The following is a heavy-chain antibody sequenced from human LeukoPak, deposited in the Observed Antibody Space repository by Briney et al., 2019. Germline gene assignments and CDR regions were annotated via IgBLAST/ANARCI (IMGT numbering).Heavy chain of an antibody. V-gene: IGHV4-34*01. D-gene: IGHD3-9*01. J-gene: IGHJ4*02. CDR2: INHSGST. CDR3: ARVGRLRYFDWLAAFDY. Sequence: SETLSLTCTVSGGSVSSGYYWSWIRQPPGKGLEWIGEINHSGSTNYNPSLKSRVTISVDTSKNQFSLKLSSVTAADTAVYYCARVGRLRYFDWLAAFDYWGQGTLVTVSS. CDR1: GGSVSSGYY.